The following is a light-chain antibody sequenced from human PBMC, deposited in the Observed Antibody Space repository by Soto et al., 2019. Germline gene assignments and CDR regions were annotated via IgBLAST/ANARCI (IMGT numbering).Light chain of an antibody. Sequence: DIVMTQSPDSLAVSLGERATINCKSSQNILHTSNNKNYLAWYQQKPGQPPKLLIYWASTRESGVPDRFSGSGSGTDFTLTISSLQAEDVAVYYCQQYYSTPRTFGPGTKVDIK. CDR3: QQYYSTPRT. V-gene: IGKV4-1*01. CDR2: WAS. J-gene: IGKJ3*01. CDR1: QNILHTSNNKNY.